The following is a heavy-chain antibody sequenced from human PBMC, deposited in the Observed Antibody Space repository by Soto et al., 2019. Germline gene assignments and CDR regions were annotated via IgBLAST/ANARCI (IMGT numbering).Heavy chain of an antibody. CDR1: GFTFSDYY. J-gene: IGHJ4*02. CDR2: ISSSGSTI. D-gene: IGHD3-9*01. CDR3: AREISPLLTYYDILTGLDVEEGDY. Sequence: GGSLRLSCAASGFTFSDYYMSWIRQAPGKGLEWVSYISSSGSTIYYADSVKGRFTISRDNAKNSLYLQMNSLRAEDTAVYYCAREISPLLTYYDILTGLDVEEGDYWGQGTLVTVSS. V-gene: IGHV3-11*01.